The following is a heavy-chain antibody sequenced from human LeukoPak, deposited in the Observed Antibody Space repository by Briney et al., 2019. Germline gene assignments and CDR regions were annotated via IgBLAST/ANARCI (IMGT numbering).Heavy chain of an antibody. CDR3: ARGLSSGWSLDAFDI. J-gene: IGHJ3*02. CDR2: IIPIFGTA. Sequence: SVKVSCKASGGTLSSYSISWVRQAPGQGLEWMGGIIPIFGTANYAQKFQGRVTITADESTSTAYMELSSLRSEDTAVYYCARGLSSGWSLDAFDIWGQGTMVTVSS. D-gene: IGHD6-19*01. CDR1: GGTLSSYS. V-gene: IGHV1-69*13.